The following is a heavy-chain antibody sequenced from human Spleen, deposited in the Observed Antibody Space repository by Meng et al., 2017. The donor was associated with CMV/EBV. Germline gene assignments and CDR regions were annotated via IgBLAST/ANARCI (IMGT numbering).Heavy chain of an antibody. CDR1: GVSVTSGPYY. D-gene: IGHD3-9*01. Sequence: ETLSLTCTVSGVSVTSGPYYWSWIRQPPGKGLEWVSSISSSSSYIYYADSVKGRFTISRDNAKNSLYLQMNSLRAEDTAVYYCARSEDPYYDILTGYAPHWFDPWGQGTLVTVSS. J-gene: IGHJ5*02. CDR3: ARSEDPYYDILTGYAPHWFDP. V-gene: IGHV3-21*01. CDR2: ISSSSSYI.